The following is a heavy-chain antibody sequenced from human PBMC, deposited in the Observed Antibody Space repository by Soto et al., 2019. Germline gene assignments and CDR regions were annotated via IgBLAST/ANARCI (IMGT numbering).Heavy chain of an antibody. V-gene: IGHV1-18*04. D-gene: IGHD6-6*01. CDR2: ISAYNGNK. CDR3: ARTGGGMAARPLEY. CDR1: GYMFTTYG. J-gene: IGHJ4*02. Sequence: ASVKVSCKASGYMFTTYGISWVRQAPGQGLEWMAWISAYNGNKKYAQKFQDRVTMTIHTSSTTVSMELRNLTSDDTAIYYCARTGGGMAARPLEYWGQGTLATVSS.